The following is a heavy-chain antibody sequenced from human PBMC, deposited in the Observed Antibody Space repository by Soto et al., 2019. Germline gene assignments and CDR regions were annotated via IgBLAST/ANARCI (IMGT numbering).Heavy chain of an antibody. CDR1: GDSISTVDYF. J-gene: IGHJ5*01. CDR3: ARGRYCLTGRCFPNWFDS. D-gene: IGHD7-27*01. V-gene: IGHV4-30-4*01. CDR2: IYKSATT. Sequence: PSETLSLTCSVSGDSISTVDYFWAWIRQPPGQALEYIGYIYKSATTYYNPSFESRVAISVDTSKSQFSLNVTSVTAADTAVYFCARGRYCLTGRCFPNWFDSWGQEALVTVSS.